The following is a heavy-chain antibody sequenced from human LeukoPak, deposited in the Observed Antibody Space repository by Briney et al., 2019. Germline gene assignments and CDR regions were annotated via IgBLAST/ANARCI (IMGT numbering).Heavy chain of an antibody. CDR2: IKQDGTQT. Sequence: GGSLRLSCAGSRFTFTSYWMNWFRQAPGKGLEWVANIKQDGTQTYYVDSVKGRFTISRDNARSSLYLQMNSLRVEDTAVYYCASDLSQTGAFNIWGQGTMVTVSS. J-gene: IGHJ3*02. D-gene: IGHD7-27*01. V-gene: IGHV3-7*01. CDR1: RFTFTSYW. CDR3: ASDLSQTGAFNI.